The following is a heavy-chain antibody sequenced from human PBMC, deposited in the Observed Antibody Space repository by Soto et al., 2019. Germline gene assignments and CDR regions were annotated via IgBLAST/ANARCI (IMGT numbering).Heavy chain of an antibody. Sequence: PSETLSLTCAVYGGSFSGYYWSWIRQPPGKGLEWIGEINHSGSTNYNPSLKSRVTISVDTSKNQFSLKLSSVTAADTAVYYCARTYSSSNSAGDTFDPWGQGTLVTVSS. D-gene: IGHD6-13*01. V-gene: IGHV4-34*01. CDR1: GGSFSGYY. J-gene: IGHJ5*02. CDR3: ARTYSSSNSAGDTFDP. CDR2: INHSGST.